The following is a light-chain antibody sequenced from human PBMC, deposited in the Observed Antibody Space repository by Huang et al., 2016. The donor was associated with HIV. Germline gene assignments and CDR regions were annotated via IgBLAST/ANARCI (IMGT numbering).Light chain of an antibody. Sequence: EIEMTQSPATLSVSPGERATLSCRASHSVASDLAWYQQKPGQAPRLLIYDASTRATGISAKFNGTGSGTEFSLSITNLQSEDFAVYYCQQYNDWPPLTFGGGTKVEI. CDR2: DAS. CDR1: HSVASD. CDR3: QQYNDWPPLT. J-gene: IGKJ4*01. V-gene: IGKV3-15*01.